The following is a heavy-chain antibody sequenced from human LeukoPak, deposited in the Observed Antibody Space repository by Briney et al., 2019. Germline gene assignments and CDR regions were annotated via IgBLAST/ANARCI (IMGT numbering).Heavy chain of an antibody. CDR2: IDPGDSDT. CDR3: ARNDNGRLGIGFES. V-gene: IGHV5-51*01. CDR1: GYRFPNFW. D-gene: IGHD4/OR15-4a*01. J-gene: IGHJ5*01. Sequence: GESLKISCKGSGYRFPNFWIGWVRQVPGKGLEWMGIIDPGDSDTIYNPSFEGQVTISADKSISTAYLQWTSLKASDAAIYYCARNDNGRLGIGFESWGQGTLVTVSS.